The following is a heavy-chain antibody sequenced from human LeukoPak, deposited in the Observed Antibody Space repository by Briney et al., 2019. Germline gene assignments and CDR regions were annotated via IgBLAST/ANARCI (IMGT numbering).Heavy chain of an antibody. CDR1: GFTFSDYY. CDR3: ARLSISWYTTHDYYFGY. J-gene: IGHJ4*02. V-gene: IGHV3-11*04. D-gene: IGHD2-2*02. Sequence: GGSLRLSCAASGFTFSDYYMSWIRQAPGKGLEWVSYISSSGSTIYYADSVKGRFTISRDNAKNSLYLQMNSLRAEDTAVYYCARLSISWYTTHDYYFGYWGQGTLVTVSS. CDR2: ISSSGSTI.